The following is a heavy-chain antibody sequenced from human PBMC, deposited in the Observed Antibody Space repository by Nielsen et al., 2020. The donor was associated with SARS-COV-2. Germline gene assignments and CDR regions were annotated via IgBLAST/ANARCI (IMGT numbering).Heavy chain of an antibody. CDR1: GFSVEDYD. D-gene: IGHD2/OR15-2a*01. CDR3: AKDIKIGVIVPGGFDY. J-gene: IGHJ4*02. V-gene: IGHV3-9*01. CDR2: FSWNGASI. Sequence: GGSLRLSCAASGFSVEDYDIHWVRQVPGRGLEWVSGFSWNGASIGYSDSVKGRFTISRDNAKNSLYLQMNSLRAEDTALYYCAKDIKIGVIVPGGFDYWGQGTLVTVSS.